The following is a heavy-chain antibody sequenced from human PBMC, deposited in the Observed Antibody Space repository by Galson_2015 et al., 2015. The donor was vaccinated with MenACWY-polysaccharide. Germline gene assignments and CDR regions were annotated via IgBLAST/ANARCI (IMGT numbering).Heavy chain of an antibody. D-gene: IGHD2/OR15-2a*01. J-gene: IGHJ4*02. CDR3: AKNIQAAY. CDR2: INSDGSTT. Sequence: PKLSCAASGFTFRTHWLHWVRPAPRNGLVWLSRINSDGSTTNYADSVKGRFTISRDNAKNTLFLQMTSLSVEETAVYYCAKNIQAAYWGQGTLVTVSS. CDR1: GFTFRTHW. V-gene: IGHV3-74*01.